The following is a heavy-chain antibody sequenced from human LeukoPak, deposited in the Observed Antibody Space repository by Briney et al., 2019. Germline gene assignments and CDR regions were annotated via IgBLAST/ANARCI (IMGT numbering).Heavy chain of an antibody. CDR3: ARAPYGDLTRYYYYYMDV. CDR1: GFTFSSYA. J-gene: IGHJ6*03. V-gene: IGHV3-53*01. D-gene: IGHD4-17*01. Sequence: QPGGSLRLSCAASGFTFSSYAMSWVRQAPGKGLEWVSVIYSGGSTYYADSVKGRFTISRDNSKNTLYLQMNSLRAGDTAVYYCARAPYGDLTRYYYYYMDVWGKGTTVTVSS. CDR2: IYSGGST.